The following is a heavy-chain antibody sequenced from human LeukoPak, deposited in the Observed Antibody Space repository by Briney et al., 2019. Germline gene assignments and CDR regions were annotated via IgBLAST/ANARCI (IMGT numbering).Heavy chain of an antibody. CDR1: GYIFTTYG. CDR2: ISAYNGNT. CDR3: ARDGGGSPGLRDY. V-gene: IGHV1-18*01. Sequence: WASVKVFCKASGYIFTTYGIRWVRQAPGQGLEWMGWISAYNGNTYYVQKLQGRVTMATDTSTSTAYMELRSLRSDDTAVYYCARDGGGSPGLRDYWGQGTLVTVSS. J-gene: IGHJ4*02. D-gene: IGHD2-15*01.